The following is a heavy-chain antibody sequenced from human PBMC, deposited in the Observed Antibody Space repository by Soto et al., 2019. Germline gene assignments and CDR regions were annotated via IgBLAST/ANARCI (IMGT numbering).Heavy chain of an antibody. Sequence: QVQLMESGGGVVQPGTSLRLSCAASGFTFSTYGMHWVRQAPGKGLDWVALIWYDGSRTHYAESVKGRFTISRDNSKNTLLLQMNSLRVEDTAVYYCAREQIGVAGSTYDYWGQGTLVTVSS. V-gene: IGHV3-33*01. J-gene: IGHJ4*02. CDR3: AREQIGVAGSTYDY. CDR1: GFTFSTYG. CDR2: IWYDGSRT. D-gene: IGHD6-19*01.